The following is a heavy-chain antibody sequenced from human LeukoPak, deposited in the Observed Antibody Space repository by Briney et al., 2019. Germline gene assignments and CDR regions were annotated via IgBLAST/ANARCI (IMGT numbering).Heavy chain of an antibody. Sequence: PSETLSLTCTLSGGSISSYYWSWIRQPPGKGLEWIGYIYYSGTTNYNPSLKSRVTISVDTSKNQFSLKLSSVTAADTAVYFCARYWSRFDYWGQGTLVTVSS. CDR3: ARYWSRFDY. CDR1: GGSISSYY. V-gene: IGHV4-59*08. CDR2: IYYSGTT. J-gene: IGHJ4*02. D-gene: IGHD1-1*01.